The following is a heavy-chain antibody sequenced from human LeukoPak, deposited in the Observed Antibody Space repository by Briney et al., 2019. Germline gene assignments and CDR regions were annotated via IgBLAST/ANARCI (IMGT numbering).Heavy chain of an antibody. J-gene: IGHJ4*02. V-gene: IGHV4-38-2*02. Sequence: PSETLSLTCTVSGHSISRGYYWGWIRQPPGKGLEWIGSIYYSGSTYYNPSLKSRVTISLDTSKNQFSLKLSSVTAADTAVYYCARTYSGSYWGSGNGYWGQGTLVTVSS. D-gene: IGHD1-26*01. CDR1: GHSISRGYY. CDR3: ARTYSGSYWGSGNGY. CDR2: IYYSGST.